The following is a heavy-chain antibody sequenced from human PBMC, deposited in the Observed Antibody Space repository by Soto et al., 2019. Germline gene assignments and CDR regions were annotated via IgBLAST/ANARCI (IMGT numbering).Heavy chain of an antibody. Sequence: QVQLVQSGAEVKKPGSSVKVSCKASGGTFSSYAISWVRQAPGQGLEWMGGIIPIFGTANYAQKFQGRVTITADESTSTAYMELRSLRSEDTAVYYCARDHSYYYDSSGYPPNWFDPWGQGTLVTVSS. D-gene: IGHD3-22*01. CDR3: ARDHSYYYDSSGYPPNWFDP. CDR1: GGTFSSYA. V-gene: IGHV1-69*01. CDR2: IIPIFGTA. J-gene: IGHJ5*02.